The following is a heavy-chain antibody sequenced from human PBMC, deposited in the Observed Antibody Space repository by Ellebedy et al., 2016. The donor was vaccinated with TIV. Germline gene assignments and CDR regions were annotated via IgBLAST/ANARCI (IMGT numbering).Heavy chain of an antibody. CDR1: GFTFSDYY. D-gene: IGHD5-18*01. CDR2: ISSSGSTI. Sequence: GESLKISCAASGFTFSDYYMSWIRQAPGKGLEWVSYISSSGSTIYYADSVKGRFTISRDNAKNSLYLHMSSLRAEDTAVYYCACRGYSYDYTGYYYDMDVWGQGTTVTVSS. CDR3: ACRGYSYDYTGYYYDMDV. J-gene: IGHJ6*02. V-gene: IGHV3-11*04.